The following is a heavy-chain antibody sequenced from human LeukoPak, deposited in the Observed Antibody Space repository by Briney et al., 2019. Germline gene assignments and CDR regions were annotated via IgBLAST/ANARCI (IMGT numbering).Heavy chain of an antibody. J-gene: IGHJ6*02. CDR2: ISNDK. CDR1: GFTFKTFA. CDR3: TKDSQGFYGGPWYGTYGMDV. Sequence: GGSQRLSCVASGFTFKTFAMTWVRQAPGKGLEWVSTISNDKHYADSVRGRFTISRDDSRKTVFLQMNSLTPEDAAIYYCTKDSQGFYGGPWYGTYGMDVWGQGTTVTVSS. V-gene: IGHV3-23*05. D-gene: IGHD3-16*01.